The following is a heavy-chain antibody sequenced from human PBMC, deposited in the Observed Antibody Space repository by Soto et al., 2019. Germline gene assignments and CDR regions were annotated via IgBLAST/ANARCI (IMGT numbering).Heavy chain of an antibody. J-gene: IGHJ4*02. V-gene: IGHV4-39*01. CDR1: GGSISNSNYY. CDR2: VYYRGRS. Sequence: SETLSLTCTVSGGSISNSNYYWGWIRQSPGKGLEWIGSVYYRGRSYSKSSVKSRVTISVDTSKNQFSLNLNSVTASDTAVYFCVSQRTSVLTQAYFDYWGPGALVTVSS. CDR3: VSQRTSVLTQAYFDY. D-gene: IGHD2-8*01.